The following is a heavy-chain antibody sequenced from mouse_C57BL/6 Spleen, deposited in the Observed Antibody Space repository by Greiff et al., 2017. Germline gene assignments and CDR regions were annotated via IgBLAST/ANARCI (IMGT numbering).Heavy chain of an antibody. CDR2: IYPSDSEN. V-gene: IGHV1-61*01. CDR1: GYTFTSYW. J-gene: IGHJ1*03. D-gene: IGHD2-4*01. CDR3: ARGYDYDGRYFDV. Sequence: QVQLQQPGAELVRPGSSVKLSCKASGYTFTSYWMDWVKQRPGQGLEWIGNIYPSDSENHYNQKFKDKATLTVDKSSSTAYMQLSSLTSEDSAVYYCARGYDYDGRYFDVWGTGTTVTVSS.